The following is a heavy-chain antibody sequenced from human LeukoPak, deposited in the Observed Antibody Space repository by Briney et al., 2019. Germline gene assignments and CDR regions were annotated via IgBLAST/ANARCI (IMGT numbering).Heavy chain of an antibody. D-gene: IGHD6-19*01. J-gene: IGHJ4*02. CDR3: AKSYSSGWYGALDY. CDR2: ISWNSGSI. CDR1: GFTFDDYA. V-gene: IGHV3-9*03. Sequence: PGGSLRLSCAASGFTFDDYAMHWVRQAPGKGLEWVSGISWNSGSIGYADSVKGRFTISSDNAKNSLYLQMNNLRAEDMALYHCAKSYSSGWYGALDYWGQGTLVTVSS.